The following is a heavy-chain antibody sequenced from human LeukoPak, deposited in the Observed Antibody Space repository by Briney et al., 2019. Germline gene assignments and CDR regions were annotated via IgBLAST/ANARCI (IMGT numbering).Heavy chain of an antibody. CDR1: GGSISSGGYY. Sequence: PSETLSLTCTVSGGSISSGGYYWGWSRQHPGRGLEWIVYIYYSGSTYYNPSLKSRVTISVDTSKNQFSLKLSSVTAADTAVYYCATGNLGDYGRDAFDIWGQGTMVTVSS. V-gene: IGHV4-31*03. CDR3: ATGNLGDYGRDAFDI. D-gene: IGHD4-17*01. J-gene: IGHJ3*02. CDR2: IYYSGST.